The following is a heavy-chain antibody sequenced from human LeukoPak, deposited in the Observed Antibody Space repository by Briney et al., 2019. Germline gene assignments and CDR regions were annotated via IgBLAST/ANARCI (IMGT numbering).Heavy chain of an antibody. CDR3: ARGLRYSYGLGEYYYYMDV. V-gene: IGHV3-20*04. CDR1: GFTFDDYG. Sequence: GGSLRLSCAASGFTFDDYGMSWVRQAPGKGLEWVSGINWNGGSTGYADSVKGRFTISRDNAKNSLYLQMNSLRAEDTALYYCARGLRYSYGLGEYYYYMDVWGKGTTVTVSS. J-gene: IGHJ6*03. CDR2: INWNGGST. D-gene: IGHD5-18*01.